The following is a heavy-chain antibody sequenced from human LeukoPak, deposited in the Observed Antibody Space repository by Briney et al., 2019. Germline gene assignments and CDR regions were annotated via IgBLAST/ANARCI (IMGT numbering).Heavy chain of an antibody. D-gene: IGHD2-15*01. V-gene: IGHV3-23*01. CDR2: ISGSGGST. J-gene: IGHJ4*02. CDR1: GFTFSSYA. CDR3: AKDREVVAATRFFDY. Sequence: PGGSLRLSCAASGFTFSSYAMSWVRQAPGKGLEGVSAISGSGGSTYYAEPVKGRFTISRDNSKNTLYLQMNSLRAEDTAVYYCAKDREVVAATRFFDYWGQGTLVTVSS.